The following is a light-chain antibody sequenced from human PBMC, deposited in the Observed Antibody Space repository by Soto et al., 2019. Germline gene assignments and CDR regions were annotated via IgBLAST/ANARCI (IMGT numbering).Light chain of an antibody. CDR3: QQRHNWPLT. V-gene: IGKV3-11*01. J-gene: IGKJ4*01. CDR2: EAS. CDR1: RGISSY. Sequence: ETVLTQSPATLSLSPVERAAPAVMASRGISSYLGWYQQKPGQPPRLLIYEASNRATGIPARFSGSGSGTDFTLTISSLEPQDFAVYYCQQRHNWPLTFGGGTKVDIK.